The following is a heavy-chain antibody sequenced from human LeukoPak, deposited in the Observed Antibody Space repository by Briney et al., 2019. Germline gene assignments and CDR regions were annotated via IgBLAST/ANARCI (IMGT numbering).Heavy chain of an antibody. V-gene: IGHV4-4*07. CDR2: IYTSGST. Sequence: SETLSLTCTVSGGSISSYYWSWIRQPAGKGLEWIGRIYTSGSTNYNPSLKSRVTISVDTSKNQFSLKLSSVTAADTAAYYCARRGGYSGYGPFDYWGQGTLVTVSS. CDR3: ARRGGYSGYGPFDY. CDR1: GGSISSYY. J-gene: IGHJ4*02. D-gene: IGHD5-12*01.